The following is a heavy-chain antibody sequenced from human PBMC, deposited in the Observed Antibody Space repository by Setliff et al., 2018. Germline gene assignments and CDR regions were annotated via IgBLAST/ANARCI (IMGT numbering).Heavy chain of an antibody. CDR3: ARQIDYGDFQYCDY. V-gene: IGHV4-39*01. CDR2: IYYSGST. CDR1: GGSISSGSYN. D-gene: IGHD4-17*01. J-gene: IGHJ4*02. Sequence: SETLSLTCTVSGGSISSGSYNWGWIRQPPGKGLEWIGSIYYSGSTYYNPSLKSRVTISVDTSKNQFSLKLSTVTAADTAVYYCARQIDYGDFQYCDYWGQGTRVAVSS.